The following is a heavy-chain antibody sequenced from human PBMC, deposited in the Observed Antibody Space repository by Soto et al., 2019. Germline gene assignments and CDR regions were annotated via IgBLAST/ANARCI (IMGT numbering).Heavy chain of an antibody. D-gene: IGHD4-17*01. Sequence: QVQLVQSGAEVKKPGASVKVSCKASGYTFTSYYMHWVRQAPGQGLEWMGIINPSGGSTSYAQKFQGSVTRTRDTSTSTVYMELSSLRSEDTAEYYCARAPPSYGDYYYYGMDVWAKGPRSPSP. CDR2: INPSGGST. V-gene: IGHV1-46*01. CDR3: ARAPPSYGDYYYYGMDV. CDR1: GYTFTSYY. J-gene: IGHJ6*02.